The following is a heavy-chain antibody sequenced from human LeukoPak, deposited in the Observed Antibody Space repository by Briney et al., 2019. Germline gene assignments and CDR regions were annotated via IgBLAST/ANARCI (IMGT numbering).Heavy chain of an antibody. CDR1: GFTFSTYA. V-gene: IGHV3-15*01. CDR3: TTDSPYYYYYYYMDV. J-gene: IGHJ6*03. CDR2: IKSKTDGGTT. Sequence: PGGSLRLSCGASGFTFSTYAMSWVRQAPGKGLEWVGRIKSKTDGGTTDYAAPVKGRFTISRDDSKNTLYLQMNSLKTEDTAVYYCTTDSPYYYYYYYMDVWGKGTTVTVSS.